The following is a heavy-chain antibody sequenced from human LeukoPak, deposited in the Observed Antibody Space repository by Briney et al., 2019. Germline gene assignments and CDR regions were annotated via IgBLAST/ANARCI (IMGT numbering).Heavy chain of an antibody. CDR2: INPNSGGT. J-gene: IGHJ6*02. Sequence: GASVKVSCKASGYTFTGYYMHWVRQAPGQGLEWMGRINPNSGGTNYAQKFQGRVTMTRDTSISTAYMELSRLRSDDTAVYYRAFTMVRGVNAPYYGMDVWGQGTTVTVSS. CDR1: GYTFTGYY. CDR3: AFTMVRGVNAPYYGMDV. V-gene: IGHV1-2*06. D-gene: IGHD3-10*01.